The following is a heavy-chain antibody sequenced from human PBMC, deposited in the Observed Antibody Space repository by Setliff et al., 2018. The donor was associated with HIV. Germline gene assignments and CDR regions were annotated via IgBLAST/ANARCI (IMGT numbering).Heavy chain of an antibody. V-gene: IGHV4-61*09. CDR2: VYTSGNT. CDR3: ARGRGAWFEGSWLDP. CDR1: GGSINIGSFY. J-gene: IGHJ5*02. D-gene: IGHD6-19*01. Sequence: PSETLSLTCTVSGGSINIGSFYWSWIRQPAGKGPEWLGHVYTSGNTYYGPSLASRVAISLDRSKNQFSLKLDSVTAADTALYFCARGRGAWFEGSWLDPWGQGILVTVSS.